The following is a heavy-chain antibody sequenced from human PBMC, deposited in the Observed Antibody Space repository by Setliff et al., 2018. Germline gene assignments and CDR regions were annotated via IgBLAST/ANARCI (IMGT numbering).Heavy chain of an antibody. CDR3: ASEAVISPNWFDP. V-gene: IGHV4-59*12. CDR2: VYYSGTA. J-gene: IGHJ5*02. Sequence: PSETLSLTCTVSDGSLSTYYWSWIRQPPGKGLEFIGYVYYSGTANYSPSLRGRLTISVDTSKNQFSLKLSSVTAADTAVYYCASEAVISPNWFDPWGQGTLVTVSS. CDR1: DGSLSTYY. D-gene: IGHD3-10*01.